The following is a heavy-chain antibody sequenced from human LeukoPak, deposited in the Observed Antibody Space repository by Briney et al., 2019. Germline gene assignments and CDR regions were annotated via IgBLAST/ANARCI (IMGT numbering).Heavy chain of an antibody. CDR1: VGSISSTSYY. D-gene: IGHD5/OR15-5a*01. CDR3: ARQVSDYFYYYIDV. V-gene: IGHV4-39*01. Sequence: KASETLSLTCTLSVGSISSTSYYWDWIRQPPGKGLEWIGSIYYGETTYYSSSLKSRVTISVNTSKNQFSLRLTSVTAADTAVYYCARQVSDYFYYYIDVWGRGTTVTVSS. CDR2: IYYGETT. J-gene: IGHJ6*03.